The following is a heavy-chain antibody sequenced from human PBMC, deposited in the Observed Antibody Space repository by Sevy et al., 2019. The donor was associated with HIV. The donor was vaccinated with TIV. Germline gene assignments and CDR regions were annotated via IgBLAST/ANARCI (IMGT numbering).Heavy chain of an antibody. J-gene: IGHJ4*02. Sequence: GGSLRLSCAAYGFTFSNYWMHWVRQAPGKGLEWVSPVNSDGSSTTYADSVKGRFTISRDNAKNTLCLQMNSLRVEDTAVYYCVAANSWEDYWGQGTLVTVSS. CDR2: VNSDGSST. D-gene: IGHD6-13*01. CDR3: VAANSWEDY. V-gene: IGHV3-74*01. CDR1: GFTFSNYW.